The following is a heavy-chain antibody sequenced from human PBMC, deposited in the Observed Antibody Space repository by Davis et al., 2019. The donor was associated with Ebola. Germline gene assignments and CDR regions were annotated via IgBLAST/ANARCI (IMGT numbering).Heavy chain of an antibody. CDR3: AQGATVTPWGY. V-gene: IGHV1-8*01. CDR2: MNPNSGNT. J-gene: IGHJ4*02. D-gene: IGHD4-17*01. CDR1: GYTFTSYD. Sequence: ASVKVSCKASGYTFTSYDINWVRQATGQGLEWMGWMNPNSGNTGYAQKFQGRVTMTEDTSTDTAYMELSSLRSEDTAVYYCAQGATVTPWGYWGQGTLVTVSS.